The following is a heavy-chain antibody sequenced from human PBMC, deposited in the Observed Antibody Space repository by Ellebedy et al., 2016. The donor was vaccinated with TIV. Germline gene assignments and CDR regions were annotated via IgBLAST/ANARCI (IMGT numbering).Heavy chain of an antibody. CDR3: ARRASYGDYAVQVNPWFDP. V-gene: IGHV3-7*01. D-gene: IGHD4-17*01. CDR2: IRQEGDEI. Sequence: GGSLRLSCAASGFNFRSYWMTWVRQAPGKGLEWVAKIRQEGDEIYYVESVKGRFTISRANAKNSLFLQMNSLRVEDTAGYYCARRASYGDYAVQVNPWFDPWGQGTLVTVSS. CDR1: GFNFRSYW. J-gene: IGHJ5*02.